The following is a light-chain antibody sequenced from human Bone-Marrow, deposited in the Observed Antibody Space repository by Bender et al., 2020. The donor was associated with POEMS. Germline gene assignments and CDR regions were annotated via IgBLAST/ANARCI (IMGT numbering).Light chain of an antibody. CDR2: DVS. CDR1: SSDIGGYNY. V-gene: IGLV2-14*01. CDR3: SSYTSSSTRV. Sequence: QSALTQPASVSGSPGQSITISCTGTSSDIGGYNYVSWYQQHPGKAPKFMIYDVSNRPPGVSNRFSGSKSGNTASLTISGLQAEDEADYYCSSYTSSSTRVFGGGTKLTVL. J-gene: IGLJ3*02.